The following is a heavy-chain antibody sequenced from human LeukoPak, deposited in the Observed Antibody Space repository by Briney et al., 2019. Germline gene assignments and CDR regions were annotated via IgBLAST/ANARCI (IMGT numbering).Heavy chain of an antibody. CDR3: ARGMAVEGYCSGGSCYYFDY. V-gene: IGHV4-30-4*01. Sequence: SETLSLTCTVSGGSISSGDYYWSWIRQPPGKGLEWIGYIYYSGSTYYNPSLKSRVTISVDTSKNQFSLKLSSVTAADTAVYYCARGMAVEGYCSGGSCYYFDYWGQGTLVTVSS. D-gene: IGHD2-15*01. CDR1: GGSISSGDYY. J-gene: IGHJ4*02. CDR2: IYYSGST.